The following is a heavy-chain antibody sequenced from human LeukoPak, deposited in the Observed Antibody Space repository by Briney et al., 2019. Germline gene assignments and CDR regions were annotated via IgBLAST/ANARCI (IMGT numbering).Heavy chain of an antibody. CDR2: IIPIFGTA. CDR1: GGTFISYA. V-gene: IGHV1-69*05. D-gene: IGHD1-26*01. J-gene: IGHJ5*02. CDR3: ARSYSGSTYYEDWFDP. Sequence: ASVKVSCKASGGTFISYAISWVRQAPGQGLEWMGGIIPIFGTANYAQKFQGRVTITTDESTSTAYMELSSLRSEDTAVYYCARSYSGSTYYEDWFDPWGQGILVTVSS.